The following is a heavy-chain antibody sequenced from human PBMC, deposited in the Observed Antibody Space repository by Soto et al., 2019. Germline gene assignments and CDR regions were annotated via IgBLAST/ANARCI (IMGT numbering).Heavy chain of an antibody. D-gene: IGHD3-3*01. Sequence: QVPLVQSGAEVKKPGASVKVSCKASGYTFNNYDIHWVRQATGQGLEWVGWMNPNSGYTEFAQKLQGRVSMTRNNSISTDYMELTSLMSENTAMYYCARGPRVGVDTIFGVVIVLDIWGKGTTVTVSS. V-gene: IGHV1-8*01. J-gene: IGHJ6*04. CDR3: ARGPRVGVDTIFGVVIVLDI. CDR2: MNPNSGYT. CDR1: GYTFNNYD.